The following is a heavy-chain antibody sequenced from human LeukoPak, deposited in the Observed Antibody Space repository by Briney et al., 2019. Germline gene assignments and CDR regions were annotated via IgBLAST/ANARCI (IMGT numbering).Heavy chain of an antibody. V-gene: IGHV3-23*01. CDR2: IRGSGGST. J-gene: IGHJ4*02. CDR1: GFTFTTYS. CDR3: LRFYNESSGSYVHY. D-gene: IGHD3-22*01. Sequence: GGSLRLSCAASGFTFTTYSMSWVRQAPGKGLESVSAIRGSGGSTYYADSVKGRFTISRDDSKSTLYLQMNSLRAEDTAVYRCLRFYNESSGSYVHYWGEGTLVTVSS.